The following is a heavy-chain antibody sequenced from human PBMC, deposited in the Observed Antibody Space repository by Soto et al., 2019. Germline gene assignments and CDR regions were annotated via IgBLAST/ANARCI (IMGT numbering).Heavy chain of an antibody. CDR1: GGYIRRSNYY. Sequence: PSETLSLTCTVSGGYIRRSNYYWGCIRQPPGKGLEWIGSSYYSGSTYYNPSLKSRVTISVDTSKNLFSLRLSSVTAADTAVYYCARGYCSSSSCYAVGYFDHWGQGTLVTVSS. CDR2: SYYSGST. V-gene: IGHV4-39*02. D-gene: IGHD2-2*01. CDR3: ARGYCSSSSCYAVGYFDH. J-gene: IGHJ4*02.